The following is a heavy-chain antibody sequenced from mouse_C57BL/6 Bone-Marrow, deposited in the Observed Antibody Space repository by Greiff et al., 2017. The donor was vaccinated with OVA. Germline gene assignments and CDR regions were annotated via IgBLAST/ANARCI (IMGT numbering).Heavy chain of an antibody. Sequence: VQLQESGPELVKPGASVKISCKASGYAFSSSWMNWVKQRPGKGLEWIGRIYPGDGDTTYNGKFKGKATLTADKSSSTAYMQLSSLTSEDSAVYFCARSRDYSYAMDYWGQGTSVTVSS. V-gene: IGHV1-82*01. D-gene: IGHD1-1*01. CDR3: ARSRDYSYAMDY. CDR1: GYAFSSSW. J-gene: IGHJ4*01. CDR2: IYPGDGDT.